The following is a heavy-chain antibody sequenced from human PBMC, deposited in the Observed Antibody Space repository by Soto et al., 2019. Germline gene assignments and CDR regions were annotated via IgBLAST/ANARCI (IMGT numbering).Heavy chain of an antibody. D-gene: IGHD3-16*01. J-gene: IGHJ4*02. CDR1: GGSISSYY. Sequence: SETLSLTCTVSGGSISSYYWSLIRQPPGKGLEWIGYIYYSGSTNYNPSLKSRVTISVDTSKNQFSLKLSSVTAADTAVYYCASALGPRFDYWGQGTLVTVSS. CDR2: IYYSGST. CDR3: ASALGPRFDY. V-gene: IGHV4-59*01.